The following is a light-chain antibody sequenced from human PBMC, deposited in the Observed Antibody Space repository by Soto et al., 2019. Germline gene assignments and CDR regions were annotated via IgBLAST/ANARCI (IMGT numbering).Light chain of an antibody. CDR1: QSLSDNY. Sequence: EIVLTQSPGTLSLSPGERATLSCRASQSLSDNYVAWYQQKPGQAPRLLMYGTSNRATGIPDRFTGTGSGTDFSLTVSSLQPEDSAVYSCPHHARSPTFGQGTNVEIK. V-gene: IGKV3-20*01. CDR2: GTS. CDR3: PHHARSPT. J-gene: IGKJ1*01.